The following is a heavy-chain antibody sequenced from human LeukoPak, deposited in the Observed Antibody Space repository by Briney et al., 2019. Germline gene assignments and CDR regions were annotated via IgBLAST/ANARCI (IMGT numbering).Heavy chain of an antibody. Sequence: SETLSLTCAVYGGSFSGYYWSWIRQPPGKGLEWIGEINHSGSTNYNPSLKSRVTISVDTSKNQFSLKLSPVTAADTAAYYCARSIWSGYYFDYWGQGTLVTVSS. CDR2: INHSGST. CDR3: ARSIWSGYYFDY. CDR1: GGSFSGYY. V-gene: IGHV4-34*01. J-gene: IGHJ4*02. D-gene: IGHD3-3*01.